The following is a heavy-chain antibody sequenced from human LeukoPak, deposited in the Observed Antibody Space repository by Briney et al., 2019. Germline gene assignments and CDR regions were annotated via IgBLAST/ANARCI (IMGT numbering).Heavy chain of an antibody. J-gene: IGHJ4*02. CDR2: ISSSSSKI. V-gene: IGHV3-21*01. CDR3: ARCTTGRTFGSLREIKRSREIDY. D-gene: IGHD1-1*01. CDR1: GFTFSSYS. Sequence: GGSLRLSCAASGFTFSSYSVNWVRPAPGKGLEWVSSISSSSSKIYYADSVKGLFSISRDNAKNSLYVQMNSLRVEDTAVYYCARCTTGRTFGSLREIKRSREIDYWGQGTLVTVSS.